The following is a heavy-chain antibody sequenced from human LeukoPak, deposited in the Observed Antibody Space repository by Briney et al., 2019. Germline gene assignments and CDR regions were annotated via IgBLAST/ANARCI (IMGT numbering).Heavy chain of an antibody. CDR2: INHSGST. J-gene: IGHJ4*02. V-gene: IGHV4-34*01. Sequence: KPSETLSLTCAAYGVSFSGYYLSWIRQPPGKGLEWVGEINHSGSTNYNAALKSRVTISVETSKNQFSLQQSTVTAADTTVVYYRANSWFTQEYWGQGTLVTVSS. CDR3: RANSWFTQEY. D-gene: IGHD6-13*01. CDR1: GVSFSGYY.